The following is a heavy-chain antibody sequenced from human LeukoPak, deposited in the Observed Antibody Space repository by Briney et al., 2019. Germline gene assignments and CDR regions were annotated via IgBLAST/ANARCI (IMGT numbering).Heavy chain of an antibody. CDR1: GFSISNDW. Sequence: PGGSLRLSCAASGFSISNDWMSWVRQAPGKGLEWVARVKSRSAGEPTDYAAPVKGRFTISRDDSKNTLYLQMNSLKTEDTAVYYCTLIQGWGSGSYYRDFWGQGTLVTVSS. CDR3: TLIQGWGSGSYYRDF. V-gene: IGHV3-15*01. J-gene: IGHJ4*02. D-gene: IGHD3-10*01. CDR2: VKSRSAGEPT.